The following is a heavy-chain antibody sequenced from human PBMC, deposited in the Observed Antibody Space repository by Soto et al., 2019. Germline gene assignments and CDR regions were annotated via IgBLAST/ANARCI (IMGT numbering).Heavy chain of an antibody. CDR2: IHPGDSDT. CDR1: GYSFTSYW. D-gene: IGHD6-13*01. V-gene: IGHV5-51*01. CDR3: ARLRPPYSRSKYLDY. Sequence: GESLKISCKGSGYSFTSYWIGWVRQMPGKGLEWMGIIHPGDSDTRYSPSFQGQVTISADKSISTAYLQWSSLKASDTAMYYCARLRPPYSRSKYLDYWGQGTLVTVSS. J-gene: IGHJ4*02.